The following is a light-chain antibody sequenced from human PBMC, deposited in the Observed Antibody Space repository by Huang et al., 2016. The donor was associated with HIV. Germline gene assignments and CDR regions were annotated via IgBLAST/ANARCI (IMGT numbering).Light chain of an antibody. J-gene: IGKJ2*01. V-gene: IGKV2-30*02. CDR2: MVS. CDR1: QSLVHSDGNTY. CDR3: MQGTHWPLYT. Sequence: DVVMTQSPLSLPVTLGQPASISCRSSQSLVHSDGNTYLSWFQQRPGQSPRRLIYMVSNRDSVVPGRFSGSGSDTDFILKISRVEAEDVGIYYCMQGTHWPLYTFGQGTKLDIK.